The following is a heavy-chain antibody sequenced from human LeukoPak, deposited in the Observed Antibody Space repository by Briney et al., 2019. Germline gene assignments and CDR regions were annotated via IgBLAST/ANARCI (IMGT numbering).Heavy chain of an antibody. CDR3: ARGYYGSGSPARFDP. CDR1: GYTFTSYG. J-gene: IGHJ5*02. V-gene: IGHV1-18*01. D-gene: IGHD3-10*01. CDR2: ISAYNGNT. Sequence: ASVKVSCKASGYTFTSYGISWVRQAPGQGLEWMGWISAYNGNTNYAQKFQGRVTMTRDTSISTAYMELSRLRSDDTAVYYCARGYYGSGSPARFDPWGQGTLVTVSS.